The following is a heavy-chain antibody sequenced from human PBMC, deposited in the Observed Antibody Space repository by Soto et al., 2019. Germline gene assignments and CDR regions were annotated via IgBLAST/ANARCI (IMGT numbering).Heavy chain of an antibody. J-gene: IGHJ4*02. Sequence: QVQLVESGGGLVKPGGSLRVSCVVSGFTFSDYYMSWIRQAPGRGLEWISYISSSGTFTNYADSVKGRFSISRDNAKNSLYLQMNSLRDEDTAVYYCGRVYRSGYYLWDYWGQGTLVTVSS. CDR2: ISSSGTFT. V-gene: IGHV3-11*05. CDR1: GFTFSDYY. D-gene: IGHD6-19*01. CDR3: GRVYRSGYYLWDY.